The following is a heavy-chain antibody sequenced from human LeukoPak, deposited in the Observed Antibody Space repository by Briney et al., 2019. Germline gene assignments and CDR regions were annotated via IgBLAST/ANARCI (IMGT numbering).Heavy chain of an antibody. CDR2: ISNGGGAT. D-gene: IGHD4-17*01. Sequence: GGSLRLSCAGSGFTFNNYAMRWVRQVPGKGLEWVSSISNGGGATYHTDSVKGRFTISRDNSKNTLYLQMNSLRVEDTAVYYCAKRLLGYADSSPIDYWGQGTLVTVSS. CDR1: GFTFNNYA. V-gene: IGHV3-23*01. J-gene: IGHJ4*02. CDR3: AKRLLGYADSSPIDY.